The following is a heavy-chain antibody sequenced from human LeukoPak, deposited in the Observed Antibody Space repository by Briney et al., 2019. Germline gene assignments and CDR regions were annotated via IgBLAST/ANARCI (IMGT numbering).Heavy chain of an antibody. J-gene: IGHJ3*02. V-gene: IGHV3-23*01. CDR1: GFTFSSYA. D-gene: IGHD3-16*01. CDR3: AKVLGYADAFDI. Sequence: GGSLRLSCAASGFTFSSYAMSWVRQAPGKGLEWVSSISSSGGTTYYADSVKGRFTISRDYSKNMLSLHMNSLRAEDTAVYNCAKVLGYADAFDIWGRGTMVTVSS. CDR2: ISSSGGTT.